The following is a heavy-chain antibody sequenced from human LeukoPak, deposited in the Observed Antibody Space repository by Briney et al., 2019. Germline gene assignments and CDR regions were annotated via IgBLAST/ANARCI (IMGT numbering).Heavy chain of an antibody. CDR1: GFTFSSYW. D-gene: IGHD2-2*01. CDR2: INSDGSST. V-gene: IGHV3-74*01. J-gene: IGHJ5*02. CDR3: ARGYPGTWFDP. Sequence: PGGSLRLSCAASGFTFSSYWMHWVRQAPGKGLVWVSRINSDGSSTSYADSVKGRFTISRDNAKNTLYLQMNSLRAEDTAVYYCARGYPGTWFDPWGQGTLVTVSS.